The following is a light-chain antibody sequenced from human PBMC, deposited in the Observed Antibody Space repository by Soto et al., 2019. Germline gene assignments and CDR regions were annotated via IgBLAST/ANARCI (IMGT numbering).Light chain of an antibody. V-gene: IGKV3-15*01. CDR1: QGVRSN. J-gene: IGKJ1*01. CDR3: QQYNNWPPT. CDR2: GAS. Sequence: EIVMTQSPATLSVSPGERATLSCRASQGVRSNLGWYQQKSGQAPRLLIYGASTRATGAPARFSGSGSGTEFTLTISSLQSEDFAVYYCQQYNNWPPTFGEGTKVDIK.